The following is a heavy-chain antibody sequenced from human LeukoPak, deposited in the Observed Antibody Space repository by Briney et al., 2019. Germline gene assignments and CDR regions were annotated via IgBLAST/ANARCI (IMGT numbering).Heavy chain of an antibody. V-gene: IGHV6-1*01. CDR2: TYYRSKWYN. D-gene: IGHD6-19*01. Sequence: SQTLSLTCAISGDSVSSNRGAWNWIRQSPSRGLEWLGRTYYRSKWYNDYAVSVKSRIIINTDTSKNQFSLQLNSVTPEDTSVYCCASEKVTGTHSFDYWSQGTLVTVSS. J-gene: IGHJ4*02. CDR1: GDSVSSNRGA. CDR3: ASEKVTGTHSFDY.